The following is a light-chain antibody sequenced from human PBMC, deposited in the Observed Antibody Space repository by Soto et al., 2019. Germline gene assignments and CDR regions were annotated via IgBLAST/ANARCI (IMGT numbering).Light chain of an antibody. J-gene: IGLJ1*01. Sequence: QSALTQPASVSGSPGQSITISCTGTNYDVGSYDYISWFQQLPGEAPKLIIYEVTNRPSGVSDRFSGSKSGNTASLTISGLQAYDEGDYYCCSYSATNTVQKVFGTGIKVTV. CDR3: CSYSATNTVQKV. CDR2: EVT. V-gene: IGLV2-14*01. CDR1: NYDVGSYDY.